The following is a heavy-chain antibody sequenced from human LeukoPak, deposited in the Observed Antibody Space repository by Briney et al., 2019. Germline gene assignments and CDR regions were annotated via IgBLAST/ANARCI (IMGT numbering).Heavy chain of an antibody. Sequence: GASVKVSCKASGGTFSSYTISWVRQAPGQGLEWMGRIIPILGIANYAQKFQGRVTITADNSTSTAYMELSSLRSEGTAVYYCARDRREEGLLYYFDYWGQGTLVTVSS. D-gene: IGHD2-21*01. CDR3: ARDRREEGLLYYFDY. V-gene: IGHV1-69*04. CDR1: GGTFSSYT. CDR2: IIPILGIA. J-gene: IGHJ4*02.